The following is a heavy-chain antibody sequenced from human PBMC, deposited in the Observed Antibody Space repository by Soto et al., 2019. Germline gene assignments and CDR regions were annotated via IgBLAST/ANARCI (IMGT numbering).Heavy chain of an antibody. CDR1: GFTFTSSA. CDR3: AACGGSYYNLDAFDI. CDR2: IVVGSINT. D-gene: IGHD2-15*01. Sequence: ASEPVSCQASGFTFTSSAVPWVRQARGHRLEWIGWIVVGSINTDYTQKFQERVTITRDMSTSTAYMELSSLRSEDTAVYYCAACGGSYYNLDAFDILGQGKMVTVSS. V-gene: IGHV1-58*01. J-gene: IGHJ3*02.